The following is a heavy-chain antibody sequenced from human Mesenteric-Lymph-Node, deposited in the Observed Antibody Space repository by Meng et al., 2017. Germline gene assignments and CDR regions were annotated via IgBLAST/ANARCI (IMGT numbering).Heavy chain of an antibody. V-gene: IGHV3-23*01. CDR3: AKCSGGSCYSSGDY. Sequence: GESLKISCAASGFTLSNFEMNWVRQAPGKGLEWVSGISGSGGSTYYADSEKGRFTISRDNSKNTVNLQMNSLRADDTAVYYCAKCSGGSCYSSGDYWGQGTLVTVSS. CDR1: GFTLSNFE. J-gene: IGHJ4*02. CDR2: ISGSGGST. D-gene: IGHD2-15*01.